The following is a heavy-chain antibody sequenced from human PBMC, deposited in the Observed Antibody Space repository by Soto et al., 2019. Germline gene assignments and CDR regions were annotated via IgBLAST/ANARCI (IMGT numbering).Heavy chain of an antibody. D-gene: IGHD4-17*01. CDR1: GFTFSDYR. V-gene: IGHV3-15*01. J-gene: IGHJ4*02. CDR3: TTAATTVTTIDY. CDR2: IKRNADGGTA. Sequence: PGGSLRLSCTASGFTFSDYRMSWARQAPGKGLEWVGRIKRNADGGTADYAAPVKGRFTISRDDSKNTLYLQMNSLKTEDTAVYYCTTAATTVTTIDYWGQGTLVTVSS.